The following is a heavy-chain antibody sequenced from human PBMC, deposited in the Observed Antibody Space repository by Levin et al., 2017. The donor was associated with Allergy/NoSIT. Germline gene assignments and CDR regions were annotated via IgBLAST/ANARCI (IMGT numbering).Heavy chain of an antibody. J-gene: IGHJ4*02. V-gene: IGHV1-18*01. CDR2: ISAYNGNT. CDR1: GYTFTSYG. CDR3: ARGDPIVVVPAVSDY. Sequence: GESLKISCKASGYTFTSYGISWVRQAPGQGLEWMGWISAYNGNTNYAQKLQGRVTMTTDTSTSTAYMELRSLRSDDTAVYYCARGDPIVVVPAVSDYWGQGTLVTVSS. D-gene: IGHD2-2*01.